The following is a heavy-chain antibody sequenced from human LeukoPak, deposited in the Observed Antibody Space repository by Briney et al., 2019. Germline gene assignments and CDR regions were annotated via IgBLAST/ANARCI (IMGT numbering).Heavy chain of an antibody. V-gene: IGHV3-74*01. CDR1: GFTFSNYW. CDR3: IRDFRSADL. CDR2: IYVDGRTT. Sequence: PGGSLRLSCVASGFTFSNYWMHWVRQPPGKGLVSVSRIYVDGRTTNYADSVKGRFTISRDNAKNTVYLEMNSLSVEDTATYYCIRDFRSADLWGQGTLVTVTS. J-gene: IGHJ5*02.